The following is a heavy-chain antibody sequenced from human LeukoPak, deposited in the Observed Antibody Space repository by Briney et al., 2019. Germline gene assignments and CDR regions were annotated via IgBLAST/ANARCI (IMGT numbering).Heavy chain of an antibody. D-gene: IGHD2-15*01. CDR2: INPNSGGT. J-gene: IGHJ5*02. V-gene: IGHV1-2*02. Sequence: ASVKVSCKASGYTFTGYYMHWVVQAPGQGLEWMGWINPNSGGTNYAQRFQGRVTMTSDTSIKTAYMELSRLRSDDTAVYYCASHGYCSGGRSSTGYSYNWYDPWGQGTLVTVSS. CDR3: ASHGYCSGGRSSTGYSYNWYDP. CDR1: GYTFTGYY.